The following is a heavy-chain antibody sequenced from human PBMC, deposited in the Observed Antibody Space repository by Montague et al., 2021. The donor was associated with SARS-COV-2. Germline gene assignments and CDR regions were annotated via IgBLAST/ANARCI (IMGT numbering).Heavy chain of an antibody. Sequence: SETLSLTCIVSGESIDRDTYYWGWIRQSPGKGLEWIGSLSSSGSTYYNPSLRSRVTISMDTSKNHFSLKVNSVTATDTAVYYCVRVTGLILTDPFDYWGQGNLVTVSS. CDR3: VRVTGLILTDPFDY. D-gene: IGHD3-9*01. V-gene: IGHV4-39*02. J-gene: IGHJ4*02. CDR2: LSSSGST. CDR1: GESIDRDTYY.